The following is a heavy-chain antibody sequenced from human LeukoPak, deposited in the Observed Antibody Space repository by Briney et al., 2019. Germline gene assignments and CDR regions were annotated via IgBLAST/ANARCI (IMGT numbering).Heavy chain of an antibody. CDR2: ISYGGSNK. Sequence: PGRSLRLSCAASGFTFSSYGMHWVRQAPGKGLEWVAVISYGGSNKYYADSVKGRFTISRDNPKNTLYLQMNSLRAEDTAVYYCAKDHVVYGSGSYYTPLSYYGMDVWGQGTMVTVSS. J-gene: IGHJ6*02. V-gene: IGHV3-30*18. CDR3: AKDHVVYGSGSYYTPLSYYGMDV. D-gene: IGHD3-10*01. CDR1: GFTFSSYG.